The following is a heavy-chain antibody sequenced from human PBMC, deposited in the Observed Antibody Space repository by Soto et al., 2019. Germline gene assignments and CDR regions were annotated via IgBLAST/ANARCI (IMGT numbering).Heavy chain of an antibody. D-gene: IGHD6-19*01. CDR2: TDYSGNT. J-gene: IGHJ4*02. Sequence: PSETLSLTCTVSSDSISSYYWIWIRQSPGKGLEWIGYTDYSGNTNYNPSLKSRVTISGDTSKNQFSLRLSSVTAADTAVYYCARAVGDPLYYLEYWGQGTLVTVSS. V-gene: IGHV4-59*08. CDR3: ARAVGDPLYYLEY. CDR1: SDSISSYY.